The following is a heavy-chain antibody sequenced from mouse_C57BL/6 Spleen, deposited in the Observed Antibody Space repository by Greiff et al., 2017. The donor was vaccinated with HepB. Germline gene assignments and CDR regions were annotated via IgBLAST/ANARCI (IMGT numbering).Heavy chain of an antibody. CDR2: INPSTGGT. J-gene: IGHJ1*03. CDR3: ARGEGTPYYGSSYRYFDV. D-gene: IGHD1-1*01. V-gene: IGHV1-42*01. Sequence: VQLQQSGPELVKPGASVKISCKASGYSFTGYYMNWVKQSPEKSLEWIGEINPSTGGTTYNQKFKAKATLTVDKSSSTAYMQLKSLTSEDSAVYYCARGEGTPYYGSSYRYFDVWGTGTTVTVSS. CDR1: GYSFTGYY.